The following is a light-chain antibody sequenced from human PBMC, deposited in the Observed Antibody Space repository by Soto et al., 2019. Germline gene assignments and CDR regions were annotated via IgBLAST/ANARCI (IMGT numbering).Light chain of an antibody. J-gene: IGKJ1*01. CDR2: LGS. CDR3: MQALQTAWT. Sequence: DIVMTQSPLSLPVTPGEPASISCRSSQSLLHSNGYNYLDWYLQKPGQSPQLLIYLGSNRASGGPARFSGSGSGTDFTLKISRVEAEDVGVYYCMQALQTAWTFGQGTKVEIK. V-gene: IGKV2-28*01. CDR1: QSLLHSNGYNY.